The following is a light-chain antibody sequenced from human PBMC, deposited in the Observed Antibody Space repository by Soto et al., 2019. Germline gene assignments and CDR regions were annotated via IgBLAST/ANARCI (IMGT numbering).Light chain of an antibody. CDR1: QTVSSAR. CDR3: HQYGSSPWT. CDR2: GAS. Sequence: EIVLTPSPGTLSLSPWERATLSSRASQTVSSARLAWFQQKPGQAPRLLIYGASSRAPGIPDRFSGSGSETDFTLTITRLESEDFAVYSCHQYGSSPWTFGQGTKVDIK. J-gene: IGKJ1*01. V-gene: IGKV3-20*01.